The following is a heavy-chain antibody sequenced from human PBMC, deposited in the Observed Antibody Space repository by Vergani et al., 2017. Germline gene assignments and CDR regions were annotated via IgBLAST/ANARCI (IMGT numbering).Heavy chain of an antibody. Sequence: QVQLQESGPGLVKPSETLSLTCTVSGGSISSYYWSWIRQPPGKGLEWIGYIYYSGSTNYNPSLKSRVTISVDTSKNQFSLKLSSVTAADTAVYYCARRLVGNNQTGNWFDPWGQGTLVTVSS. CDR3: ARRLVGNNQTGNWFDP. J-gene: IGHJ5*02. V-gene: IGHV4-59*01. CDR1: GGSISSYY. D-gene: IGHD4-23*01. CDR2: IYYSGST.